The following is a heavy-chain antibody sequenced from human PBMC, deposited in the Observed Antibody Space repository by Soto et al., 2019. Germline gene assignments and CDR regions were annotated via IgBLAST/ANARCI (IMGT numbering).Heavy chain of an antibody. CDR3: TTDLGPGGYDWNGY. Sequence: EVQLLESGGGLVQPGGSLRLSCAASGFTFSSYAMSWVRQAPGKGLEWVSAISGSGGSTYYADSVKGRFTISRDNSKNTLYLQMNSLRAEDTAVYYCTTDLGPGGYDWNGYWGQGTLVTVSA. CDR1: GFTFSSYA. D-gene: IGHD5-12*01. V-gene: IGHV3-23*01. J-gene: IGHJ4*02. CDR2: ISGSGGST.